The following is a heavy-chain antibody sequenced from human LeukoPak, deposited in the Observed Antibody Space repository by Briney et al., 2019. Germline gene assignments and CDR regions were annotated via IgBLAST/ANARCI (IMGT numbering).Heavy chain of an antibody. CDR1: GYTFTNYY. CDR3: ARGGADLGYSGYEKPNFDY. CDR2: INPNSGAT. V-gene: IGHV1-2*04. J-gene: IGHJ4*02. Sequence: ASVKVSCKASGYTFTNYYIHWVRQAPGQGPEWMGWINPNSGATNYAQKFQGWVTMTRDTSISTAYMDLSMRSDDTAVYYCARGGADLGYSGYEKPNFDYWGQGTLVTVSS. D-gene: IGHD5-12*01.